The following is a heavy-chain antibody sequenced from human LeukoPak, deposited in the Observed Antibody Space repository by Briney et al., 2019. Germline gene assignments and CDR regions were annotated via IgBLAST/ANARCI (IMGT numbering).Heavy chain of an antibody. CDR2: IFHSGST. CDR1: GGSISSGGYC. D-gene: IGHD3-3*01. CDR3: ARGTGTRITIFGVVISAFDI. V-gene: IGHV4-30-2*01. Sequence: SQTLSLTCTVSGGSISSGGYCWSWIRQPPGKGLEWIGDIFHSGSTYYNPSLKSRVTISVDRSKNQFSLKLSSVTAADTAVYYCARGTGTRITIFGVVISAFDIRGQGTMVTVSS. J-gene: IGHJ3*02.